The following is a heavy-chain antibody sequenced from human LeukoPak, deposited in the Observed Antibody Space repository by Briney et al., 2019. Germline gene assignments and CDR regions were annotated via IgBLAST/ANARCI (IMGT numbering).Heavy chain of an antibody. J-gene: IGHJ4*02. CDR1: GFTFSSYG. Sequence: GGSLRLSCAASGFTFSSYGMHWVRQAPGKGLEWVSYISSSSSTIYYADSVKGRFTISRDNAKNSLYLQMNSLRAEDTAVYYCARRGYDILTGYIDYWGQGTLVTVSS. CDR3: ARRGYDILTGYIDY. V-gene: IGHV3-48*01. D-gene: IGHD3-9*01. CDR2: ISSSSSTI.